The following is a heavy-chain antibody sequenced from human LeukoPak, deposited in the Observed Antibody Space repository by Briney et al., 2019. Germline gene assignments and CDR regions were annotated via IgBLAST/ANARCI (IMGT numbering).Heavy chain of an antibody. CDR2: INHSGST. Sequence: SETLSLTCGVYGGSVSGYYWNWIRQPPGKGLEWIGEINHSGSTNYNPSLKSRVTISVDTSKNQFSLKLSSVTAADTAVYYCAGPGDDFWSGYSHWGQGTLVTVSS. V-gene: IGHV4-34*01. CDR1: GGSVSGYY. D-gene: IGHD3-3*01. CDR3: AGPGDDFWSGYSH. J-gene: IGHJ4*02.